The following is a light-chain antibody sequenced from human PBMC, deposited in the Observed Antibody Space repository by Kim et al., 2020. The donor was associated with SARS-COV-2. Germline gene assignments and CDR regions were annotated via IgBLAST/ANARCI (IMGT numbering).Light chain of an antibody. J-gene: IGKJ1*01. Sequence: STGERATLSCRASQTINNKLGWYEQKPGQAPRLIIYDATTRATGVPARFIGSGSETDFTLTISSLQSEDFAVYYCQQSNDWPPLTFGQGTKVDIK. V-gene: IGKV3-15*01. CDR1: QTINNK. CDR2: DAT. CDR3: QQSNDWPPLT.